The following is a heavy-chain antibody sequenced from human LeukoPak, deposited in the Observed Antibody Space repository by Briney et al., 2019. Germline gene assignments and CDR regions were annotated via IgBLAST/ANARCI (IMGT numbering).Heavy chain of an antibody. V-gene: IGHV3-49*04. Sequence: PGGSLRLSCTASGFTFGDYAMSWVRQAPGKGLEWVGFIRSKDYGGTTEYAASVKGRFTISRDDSKSVAYLQMNSLKTEDTAVYYCTPWLRGQYLEYWGQGTLVTVSS. J-gene: IGHJ4*02. CDR3: TPWLRGQYLEY. CDR2: IRSKDYGGTT. D-gene: IGHD5-24*01. CDR1: GFTFGDYA.